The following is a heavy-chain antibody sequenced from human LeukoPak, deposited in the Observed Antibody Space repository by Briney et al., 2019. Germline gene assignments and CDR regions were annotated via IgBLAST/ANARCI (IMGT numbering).Heavy chain of an antibody. CDR3: AKAIAAPVWYFDL. J-gene: IGHJ2*01. D-gene: IGHD6-13*01. CDR2: ISYDGTNK. CDR1: GFTFSNYD. Sequence: SGGSLRLSCAASGFTFSNYDMHWVRQAPGKGLEWVAVISYDGTNKYYADSVKGRFTISRDNSKSTLYLQMNTLRAEDTAVYYCAKAIAAPVWYFDLWGRGTLVTVSS. V-gene: IGHV3-30*18.